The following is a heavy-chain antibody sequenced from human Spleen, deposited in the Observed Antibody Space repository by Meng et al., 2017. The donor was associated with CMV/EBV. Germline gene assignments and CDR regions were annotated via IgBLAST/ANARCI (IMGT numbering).Heavy chain of an antibody. J-gene: IGHJ5*02. V-gene: IGHV4-30-4*01. D-gene: IGHD1-14*01. CDR3: ARAEYYNWIDP. Sequence: QVQVQESGPGLVKPSQTLSLTCTVSGGSMSSGDYFWNWIRQPPGKGLEWIGYIYYSGNTYYNPSLKSRVTISIDTSKNQFSLKLSSVTAADTAVYYCARAEYYNWIDPWGQGTLVTVSS. CDR2: IYYSGNT. CDR1: GGSMSSGDYF.